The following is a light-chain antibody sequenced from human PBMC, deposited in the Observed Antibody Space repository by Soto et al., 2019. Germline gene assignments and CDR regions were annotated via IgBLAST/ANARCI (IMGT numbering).Light chain of an antibody. J-gene: IGLJ2*01. CDR1: SSDVGGYNY. CDR2: DVS. V-gene: IGLV2-14*01. CDR3: SSYTSSSTQYVV. Sequence: QSALTQPASVSGSPGQSITISCTGTSSDVGGYNYVSWYQQHPGKAPKLMIYDVSNRPSGVSNRFSGSKSGNTASLTISGVQAEDEADYYCSSYTSSSTQYVVFGGGTKLTVL.